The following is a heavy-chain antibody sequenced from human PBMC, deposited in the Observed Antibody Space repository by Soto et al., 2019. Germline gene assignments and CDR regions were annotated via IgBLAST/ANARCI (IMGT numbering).Heavy chain of an antibody. Sequence: ASVKVSCKASGYTFTSYAMHWVRQAPGQRLEWMGWINAGNGNTKYSQKFQGRVTITRDTSASTAYMELSSLRSEDTAVYYCARDHLLHPGELERYFDYWGQGTLVTVSS. CDR1: GYTFTSYA. J-gene: IGHJ4*02. CDR3: ARDHLLHPGELERYFDY. D-gene: IGHD1-1*01. V-gene: IGHV1-3*01. CDR2: INAGNGNT.